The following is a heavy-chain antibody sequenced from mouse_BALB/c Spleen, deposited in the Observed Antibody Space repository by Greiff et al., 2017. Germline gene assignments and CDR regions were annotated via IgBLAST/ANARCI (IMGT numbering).Heavy chain of an antibody. V-gene: IGHV1-69*02. CDR2: IYPSDSYT. CDR1: GYTFTSYW. CDR3: TRYDGYP. Sequence: VQLQQPGAELVRPGASVKLSCKASGYTFTSYWINWVKQRPGQGLEWIGNIYPSDSYTNYNQKFKDKATLTVDKSSSTAYMQLSSPTSEDSAVYYCTRYDGYPWGQGTTLTVSS. J-gene: IGHJ2*01. D-gene: IGHD2-3*01.